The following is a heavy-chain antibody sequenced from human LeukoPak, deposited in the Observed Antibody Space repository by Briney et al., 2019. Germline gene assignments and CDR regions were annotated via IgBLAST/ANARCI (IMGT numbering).Heavy chain of an antibody. CDR3: ARDRWYSIPNAFDI. CDR1: GYTFTGYY. Sequence: ASVKVSCKASGYTFTGYYMHWVRQAPGQGLEWMGWINPNSGGTNYAQKFQGRVTMTRDTSISTAYMELSRLRSDDMAVYYCARDRWYSIPNAFDIWGQGTMVTVSS. CDR2: INPNSGGT. J-gene: IGHJ3*02. D-gene: IGHD4-23*01. V-gene: IGHV1-2*02.